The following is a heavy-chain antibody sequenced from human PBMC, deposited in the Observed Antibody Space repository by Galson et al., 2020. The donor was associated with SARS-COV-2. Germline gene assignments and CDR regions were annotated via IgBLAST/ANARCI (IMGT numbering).Heavy chain of an antibody. V-gene: IGHV1-18*04. J-gene: IGHJ6*02. CDR1: GYTFTSYG. D-gene: IGHD2-2*01. CDR3: ARDPPPVGVPAAIYYYGMDG. CDR2: ISAYNGNT. Sequence: ASVKVSCKASGYTFTSYGISWVRQAPGQGLEWMGWISAYNGNTNYAQKLQGRVTMTTDTSTSTDYMELRSLRSDDTAVYYCARDPPPVGVPAAIYYYGMDGWGQGTTVTVSS.